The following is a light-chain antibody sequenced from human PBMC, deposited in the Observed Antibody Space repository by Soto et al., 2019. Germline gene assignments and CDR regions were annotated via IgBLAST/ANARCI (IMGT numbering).Light chain of an antibody. J-gene: IGKJ5*01. Sequence: DIQMTQSPSSLSATVGDRVTVTCRSSQSISSYLNWYQQKPGKAPQLLIYAASSLQSGVPSRSSGGGSGTDFTLTISSLQPEDFATYYCQQTYSTPTFGQGTRLEIK. V-gene: IGKV1-39*01. CDR1: QSISSY. CDR2: AAS. CDR3: QQTYSTPT.